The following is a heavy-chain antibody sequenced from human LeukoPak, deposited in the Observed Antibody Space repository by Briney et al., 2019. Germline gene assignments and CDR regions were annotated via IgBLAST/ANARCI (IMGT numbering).Heavy chain of an antibody. CDR3: ARDAYGDPTGGAYFDY. Sequence: GGSLRLSCAASGFTFSTFAMIWVRQPPGKGLEWVSSISSSSSYIYYADSVKGRFTISRDNAKNSLYLQMNSLRAEDTAVYYCARDAYGDPTGGAYFDYWGQGTLVTVSS. CDR1: GFTFSTFA. D-gene: IGHD4-17*01. CDR2: ISSSSSYI. J-gene: IGHJ4*02. V-gene: IGHV3-21*01.